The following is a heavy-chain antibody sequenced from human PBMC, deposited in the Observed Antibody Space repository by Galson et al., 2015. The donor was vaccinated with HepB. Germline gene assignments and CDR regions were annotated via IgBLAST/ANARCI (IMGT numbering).Heavy chain of an antibody. Sequence: TLSLTCTVSGGSISSSSYYWGWIRQPPGKGLEWIGSIYYSGSTYYNPSLKSRVTISVDTSKNQFSLKLSSVTAADTAVYYCATHFTIFGVVSHLDPWGQGTLVTVSS. CDR2: IYYSGST. CDR3: ATHFTIFGVVSHLDP. V-gene: IGHV4-39*01. D-gene: IGHD3-3*01. J-gene: IGHJ5*02. CDR1: GGSISSSSYY.